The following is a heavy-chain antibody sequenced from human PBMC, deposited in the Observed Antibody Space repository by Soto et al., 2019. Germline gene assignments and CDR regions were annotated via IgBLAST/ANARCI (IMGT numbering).Heavy chain of an antibody. CDR2: IIPIFGTA. V-gene: IGHV1-69*13. Sequence: ASVKVSCKASGGTFSSYAISWVRQAPGQGLEWMGGIIPIFGTANYAQKFQGRVTITADESTSTAYMELSSLRSEDTAVYYCARDGYYDSSGSLDYWGQGTLVTVSS. J-gene: IGHJ4*02. CDR3: ARDGYYDSSGSLDY. CDR1: GGTFSSYA. D-gene: IGHD3-22*01.